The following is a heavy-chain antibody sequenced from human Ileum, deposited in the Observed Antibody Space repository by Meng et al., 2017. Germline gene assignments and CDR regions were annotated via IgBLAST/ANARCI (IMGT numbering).Heavy chain of an antibody. Sequence: VQLRGLGPGLWEPSGTLSLPCVVSGDSISSSNWWNWVRQPPGKGLEWIGEIFHTGSTNYNPSLKSRVTISADKSKNQFSLNLSSVTAADTAVYYCATNKNKKIDYWGQGTLVTVSS. CDR2: IFHTGST. V-gene: IGHV4-4*02. CDR1: GDSISSSNW. J-gene: IGHJ4*02. D-gene: IGHD2/OR15-2a*01. CDR3: ATNKNKKIDY.